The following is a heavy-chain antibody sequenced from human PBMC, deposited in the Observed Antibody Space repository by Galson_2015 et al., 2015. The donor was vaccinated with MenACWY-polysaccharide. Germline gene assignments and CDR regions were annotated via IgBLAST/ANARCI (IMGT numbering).Heavy chain of an antibody. CDR1: GSRFSNSG. D-gene: IGHD2-2*01. CDR3: AREGSRIVFHAFDS. Sequence: SLRLSCAASGSRFSNSGMHWVRQAPGKGLEWVAVLQYDGSNKVYADSVKGRFTISRDNSKNTVFLEMNTLGVEDTAVYYCAREGSRIVFHAFDSWGQGTMVTVSS. V-gene: IGHV3-33*01. CDR2: LQYDGSNK. J-gene: IGHJ3*02.